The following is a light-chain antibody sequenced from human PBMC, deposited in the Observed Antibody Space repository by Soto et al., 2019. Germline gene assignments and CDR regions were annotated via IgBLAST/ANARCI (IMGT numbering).Light chain of an antibody. CDR2: DVR. V-gene: IGLV2-14*03. CDR3: ATWDDSLNAVV. CDR1: SSDLGTYNY. J-gene: IGLJ2*01. Sequence: QSALTQPASVSGSPGQSITISCTGTSSDLGTYNYVSWYQQHPDKAPKLIIYDVRNRPSGISDRFSGSKSGDTASLIISGLQAEDEADYYCATWDDSLNAVVFGGGTKVTVL.